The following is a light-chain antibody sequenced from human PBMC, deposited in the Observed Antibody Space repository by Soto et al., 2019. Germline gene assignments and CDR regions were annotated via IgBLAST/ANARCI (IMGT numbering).Light chain of an antibody. V-gene: IGLV2-14*01. J-gene: IGLJ1*01. CDR3: ISYTSDDVRYV. CDR2: EVS. Sequence: QSALTQPASVSGTPGQSITISCTGSNSDVGIYDFVSWYQHHPGRAPNLIVSEVSHRPSGVSNRFSGSKSGNTASLTISGLQSEDEADYYCISYTSDDVRYVFGTGTQLTVL. CDR1: NSDVGIYDF.